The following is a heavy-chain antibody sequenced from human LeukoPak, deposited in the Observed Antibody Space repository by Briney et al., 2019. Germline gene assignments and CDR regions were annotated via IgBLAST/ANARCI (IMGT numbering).Heavy chain of an antibody. J-gene: IGHJ4*02. CDR3: GGDWAESYDSGGHY. V-gene: IGHV3-21*01. CDR1: GFTFSIYS. D-gene: IGHD5-12*01. CDR2: ISSSSSYI. Sequence: PGGSLRLSCAASGFTFSIYSMNWVRQAPGKGLEWVSSISSSSSYIYYADSVKGRFTISRDNAKNSLYLQMNSLRAEDTAVYYCGGDWAESYDSGGHYWGQGTLVTVST.